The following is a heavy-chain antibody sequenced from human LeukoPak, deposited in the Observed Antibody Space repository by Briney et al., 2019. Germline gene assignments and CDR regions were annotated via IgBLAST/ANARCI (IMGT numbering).Heavy chain of an antibody. CDR1: GGSIRSSSYY. Sequence: SETLSLTCTVSGGSIRSSSYYWGWIRQSPGKGLEWIGSIYYSGSTYYKPSLKRRVTISVDTSKNQFSLKLSSVTAADTAVYYRAKNTYYYYYYMDVWGKGTTVTVSS. CDR2: IYYSGST. J-gene: IGHJ6*03. V-gene: IGHV4-39*01. CDR3: AKNTYYYYYYMDV.